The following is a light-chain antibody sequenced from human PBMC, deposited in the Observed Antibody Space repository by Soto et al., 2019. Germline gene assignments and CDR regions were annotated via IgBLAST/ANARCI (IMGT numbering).Light chain of an antibody. CDR3: TSYTTTSTYF. CDR1: SSDVGGYDY. V-gene: IGLV2-14*01. J-gene: IGLJ1*01. Sequence: QSVLTQPASVSGSPGQSITISCTGTSSDVGGYDYVSWYQQHPGKAPKFLIYEVTNRPSGISHRFSGSKSGNTASLTISGLQAEDEADYYCTSYTTTSTYFFGTGTKLTVL. CDR2: EVT.